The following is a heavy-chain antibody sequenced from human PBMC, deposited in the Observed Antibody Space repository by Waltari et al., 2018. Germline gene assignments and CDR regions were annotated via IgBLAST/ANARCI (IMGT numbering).Heavy chain of an antibody. CDR3: ARSHGYCSTTTCYLDNYYYYYYMDV. CDR2: IIPILDIT. V-gene: IGHV1-69*04. D-gene: IGHD2-2*01. CDR1: GGTCSSYS. Sequence: VQLVQSGAVVKKHGSSVKVYCKASGGTCSSYSINWVRQALGQRLEWMGGIIPILDITNYAQRFQGRVTITADESTSTFYMDLSSLRSEDTAIYYCARSHGYCSTTTCYLDNYYYYYYMDVWGKGTTVAVSS. J-gene: IGHJ6*03.